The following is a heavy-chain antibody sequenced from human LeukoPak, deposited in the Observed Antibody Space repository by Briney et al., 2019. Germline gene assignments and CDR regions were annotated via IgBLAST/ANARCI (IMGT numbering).Heavy chain of an antibody. CDR3: ARARGVRRYDAFDI. J-gene: IGHJ3*02. V-gene: IGHV4-59*01. D-gene: IGHD3-10*01. CDR1: GGSISGYY. CDR2: IYYSGST. Sequence: SETLSLTCTVSGGSISGYYWSWIRQPPGKGLEWIGYIYYSGSTNYSPSLKSRVTISVDTSKNQFSLKLSSVTAADTAVYYCARARGVRRYDAFDIWGQGTMVTVSS.